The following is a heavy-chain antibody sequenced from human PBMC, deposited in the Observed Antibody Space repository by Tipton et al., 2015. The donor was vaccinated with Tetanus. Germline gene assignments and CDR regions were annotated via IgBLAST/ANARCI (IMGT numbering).Heavy chain of an antibody. J-gene: IGHJ4*02. CDR2: INPITGDT. CDR1: GYTFTGNY. V-gene: IGHV1-2*06. D-gene: IGHD5-18*01. Sequence: QLVQSGAEVKKPGASVKVSCKASGYTFTGNYIHWVRQAPGQGLEWLGRINPITGDTNYAQSFQGRVTMTRDTSISTAYMEVTRLTKDDTAFYYCAREVDLAIGNFDVWGQGTLVTVSS. CDR3: AREVDLAIGNFDV.